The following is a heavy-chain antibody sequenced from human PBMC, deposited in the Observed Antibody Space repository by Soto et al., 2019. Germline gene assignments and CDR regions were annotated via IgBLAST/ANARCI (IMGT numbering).Heavy chain of an antibody. Sequence: ASVKVSCKASGYTFTSYAMHWVRQAPGQRLEWMGWINADNGNTKYSQKFQGRVTMTRDTSISTAYMELSSLRSEDTAIYYCARRVDAGVDVWGQGTTVTVSS. CDR3: ARRVDAGVDV. CDR2: INADNGNT. J-gene: IGHJ6*02. D-gene: IGHD1-1*01. CDR1: GYTFTSYA. V-gene: IGHV1-3*01.